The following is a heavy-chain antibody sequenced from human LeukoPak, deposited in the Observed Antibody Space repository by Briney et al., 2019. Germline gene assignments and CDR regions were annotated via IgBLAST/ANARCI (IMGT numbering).Heavy chain of an antibody. CDR3: AGSIYGSGIPPRYSYYGMDV. J-gene: IGHJ6*04. Sequence: SETLSLTCAVYGGSFSGYYWSWIRQPPGKGLEWIGEINHSGSTKYNPSLKSRVTISVDTSKNQFSLKLSSVTAADTAVYYCAGSIYGSGIPPRYSYYGMDVWGKGTTVTVSS. V-gene: IGHV4-34*01. CDR2: INHSGST. D-gene: IGHD3-10*01. CDR1: GGSFSGYY.